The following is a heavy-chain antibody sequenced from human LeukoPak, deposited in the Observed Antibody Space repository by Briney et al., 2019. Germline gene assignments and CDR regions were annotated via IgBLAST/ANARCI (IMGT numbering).Heavy chain of an antibody. CDR1: GYTFSDYY. J-gene: IGHJ4*02. CDR3: ARDPEAILTGYYPLDY. D-gene: IGHD3-9*01. V-gene: IGHV1-2*02. Sequence: ASVKVSCKTSGYTFSDYYIHWIRQAPGQGLEWVGWINPNSGDTDYAQKFQGRVTVTRDTSISTAYMELGRLRSDDTAVYYCARDPEAILTGYYPLDYWGQGTLVTVSS. CDR2: INPNSGDT.